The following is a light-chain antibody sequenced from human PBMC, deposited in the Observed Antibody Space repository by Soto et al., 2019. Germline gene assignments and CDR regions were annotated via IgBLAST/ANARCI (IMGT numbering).Light chain of an antibody. CDR1: SSDVGVYNH. J-gene: IGLJ1*01. CDR3: ASHTTSTTRI. Sequence: QSALTQPASLSGSPGQSITISCTGTSSDVGVYNHVSWYQHHPGKAPKLLIYEVTKRPSRVSNRFSGSKSGDTASLTISGLQAEDEADYYCASHTTSTTRIFGTGTKLTVL. V-gene: IGLV2-14*01. CDR2: EVT.